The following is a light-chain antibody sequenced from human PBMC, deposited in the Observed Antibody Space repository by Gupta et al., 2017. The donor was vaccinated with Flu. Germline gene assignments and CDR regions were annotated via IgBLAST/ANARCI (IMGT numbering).Light chain of an antibody. Sequence: DIQMTQSPSSLSASVGDRVTITCRASQSISSYLNWYQQKPGKAPQLLIYAGSSLQSGVPSRFSGSGSGTDFTLTISSLQPEDFATYYCQQSYSTPYSFGQGTKLEIK. CDR1: QSISSY. J-gene: IGKJ2*03. CDR2: AGS. CDR3: QQSYSTPYS. V-gene: IGKV1-39*01.